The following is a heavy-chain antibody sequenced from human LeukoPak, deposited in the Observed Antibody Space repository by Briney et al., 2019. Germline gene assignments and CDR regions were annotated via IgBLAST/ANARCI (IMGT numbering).Heavy chain of an antibody. V-gene: IGHV1-69*04. D-gene: IGHD6-13*01. J-gene: IGHJ4*02. Sequence: GASVKVSCKASGGTFSSYAISWVRQAPGQGLEWMGRIIPILGIANYAQKFQGRVTITADKSTSTAYMELSSLRSEDTAVYYCASRTVGSSPAPDYWGQGTLVTVSS. CDR2: IIPILGIA. CDR3: ASRTVGSSPAPDY. CDR1: GGTFSSYA.